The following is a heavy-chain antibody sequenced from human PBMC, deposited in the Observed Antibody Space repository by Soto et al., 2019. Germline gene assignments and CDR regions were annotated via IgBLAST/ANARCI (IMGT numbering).Heavy chain of an antibody. CDR3: ARGIYWRYGMDV. CDR1: GFVFDSHW. J-gene: IGHJ6*02. Sequence: EVQLVESGGGLVQPGGSLRLSCAAAGFVFDSHWMHWVRQAPGKGLVWVSRINGDGSSTFYADSVTGRFTISRYNAKNTVYLQMNRLRAEDTSMYYCARGIYWRYGMDVWGQGTTVTVSS. D-gene: IGHD5-12*01. V-gene: IGHV3-74*01. CDR2: INGDGSST.